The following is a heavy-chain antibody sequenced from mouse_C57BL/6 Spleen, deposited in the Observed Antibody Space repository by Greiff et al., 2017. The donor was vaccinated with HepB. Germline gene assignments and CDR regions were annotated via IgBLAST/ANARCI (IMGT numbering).Heavy chain of an antibody. CDR1: GYTFTSYW. J-gene: IGHJ2*01. D-gene: IGHD2-1*01. CDR3: ARRHFYYGNWVDY. CDR2: IDPSDSYT. Sequence: QVQLQQSGAELVKPGASVKLSCKASGYTFTSYWMQWVKQRPGQGLEWIGEIDPSDSYTNYNQKFKGKATLTVDTSSSTAYMQLSSLTSEDSAVYYCARRHFYYGNWVDYWGQGTTLTVSS. V-gene: IGHV1-50*01.